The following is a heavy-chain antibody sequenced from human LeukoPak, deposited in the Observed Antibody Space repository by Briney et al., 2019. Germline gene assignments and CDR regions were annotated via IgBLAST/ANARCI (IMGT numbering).Heavy chain of an antibody. J-gene: IGHJ4*02. CDR3: ARSVKMPTIVH. D-gene: IGHD5-24*01. Sequence: ASVKVSCKASGYTLTSYYMHWVRQAPGQGLEWMGIINPRGGSTSYAQKFQGRVTMTRDTSTSTVYMELSSLRSEDTAVYYCARSVKMPTIVHWGQGTLVTVSS. CDR2: INPRGGST. V-gene: IGHV1-46*03. CDR1: GYTLTSYY.